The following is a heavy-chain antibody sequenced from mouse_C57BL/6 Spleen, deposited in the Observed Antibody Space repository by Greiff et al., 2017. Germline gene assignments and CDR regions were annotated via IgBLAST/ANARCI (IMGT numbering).Heavy chain of an antibody. CDR1: GYTFTSYW. Sequence: VQLQQSGAELVKPGASVKLSCKASGYTFTSYWMHWVKQRPGQGLEWIGNINPSNGGTNYNEKFKSKATLTVDKSSSTAYMQLSSLTSEDSAVYYCARGGYDGYRYAMDYWGQGTSGTVSS. V-gene: IGHV1-53*01. D-gene: IGHD2-3*01. CDR2: INPSNGGT. J-gene: IGHJ4*01. CDR3: ARGGYDGYRYAMDY.